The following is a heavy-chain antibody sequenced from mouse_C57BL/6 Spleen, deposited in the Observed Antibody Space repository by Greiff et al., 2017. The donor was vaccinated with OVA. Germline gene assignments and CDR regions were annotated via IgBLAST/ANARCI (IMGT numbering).Heavy chain of an antibody. Sequence: QVQLKQPGAELVRPGSSVKLSCKASGYTFTSYWMHWVKQRPIQGLEWIGNIDPSDSETHYNQKFKDKATLTVDKSSSTAYMQLSSLTSEDSAVYYCAREGHLSFDYWGQGTTLTVSS. V-gene: IGHV1-52*01. CDR3: AREGHLSFDY. CDR1: GYTFTSYW. J-gene: IGHJ2*01. CDR2: IDPSDSET.